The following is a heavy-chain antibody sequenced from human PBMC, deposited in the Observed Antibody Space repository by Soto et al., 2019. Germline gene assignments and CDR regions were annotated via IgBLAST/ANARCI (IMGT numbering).Heavy chain of an antibody. D-gene: IGHD1-26*01. CDR3: ARARDGYYVDS. CDR1: GGSISSSVFY. J-gene: IGHJ4*02. Sequence: QVQLQESGPGLVKPSQTLSLTCTVSGGSISSSVFYWTWIRRLPGKGLEWIGYTYYSGNTYPNPSLKSRVTMSVDTSKSQFSLKLSSVTAADTAVYFCARARDGYYVDSWGQGTLVTVSS. CDR2: TYYSGNT. V-gene: IGHV4-31*03.